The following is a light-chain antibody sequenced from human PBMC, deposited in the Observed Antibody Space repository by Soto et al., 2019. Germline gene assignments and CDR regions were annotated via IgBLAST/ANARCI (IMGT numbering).Light chain of an antibody. V-gene: IGKV3-11*01. J-gene: IGKJ4*01. CDR2: DAS. CDR3: QQHGDRLT. Sequence: EIVLTQSPATLSLSPGERATLSCRASQSVDSYLAWYQQKPGQAPRLLIFDASNRATGIPARFSGSVSGTDFTTSISSLEPEDFAVYYCQQHGDRLTFGVGTKVEVK. CDR1: QSVDSY.